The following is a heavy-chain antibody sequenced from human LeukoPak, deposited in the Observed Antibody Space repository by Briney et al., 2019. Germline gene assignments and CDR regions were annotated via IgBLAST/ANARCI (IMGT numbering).Heavy chain of an antibody. CDR3: ARVGLRYYGSGRGPFDY. J-gene: IGHJ4*02. CDR2: INHSGST. D-gene: IGHD3-10*01. CDR1: GGSFSGYY. Sequence: SETLSLTCAVYGGSFSGYYWSWIRQPPGKGLEWIGEINHSGSTNYNPSLKSRVTMSVDTSKNQVFLKLSSMTATDTAVYYCARVGLRYYGSGRGPFDYWGQGTLVTVSS. V-gene: IGHV4-34*01.